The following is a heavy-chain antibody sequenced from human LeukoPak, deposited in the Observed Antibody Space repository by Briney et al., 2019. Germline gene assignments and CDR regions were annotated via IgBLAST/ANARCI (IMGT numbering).Heavy chain of an antibody. J-gene: IGHJ5*02. V-gene: IGHV4-61*02. CDR3: ASHYYGSGSYKDNWFDP. Sequence: PSQTLSLTCTVSGGSISSGSYYWSWIRQPAGKGLEWIGRIYTSGSTNYNPSLKSRVTISVDTSKNQFSLKLSSVTAADTAVYYCASHYYGSGSYKDNWFDPWGQGTLVTVSS. CDR1: GGSISSGSYY. D-gene: IGHD3-10*01. CDR2: IYTSGST.